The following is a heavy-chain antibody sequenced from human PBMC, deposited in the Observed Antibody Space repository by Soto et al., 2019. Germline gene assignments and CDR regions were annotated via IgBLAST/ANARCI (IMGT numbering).Heavy chain of an antibody. CDR2: ISYDGSNK. V-gene: IGHV3-30*18. CDR3: AKDECSSCLDYYDGIDV. D-gene: IGHD6-13*01. Sequence: QVQLVESGGGVVQPGRSLRLSCAASGFTFSSYGMHWVRQAPGKGLEWVAVISYDGSNKYYADSVKGRFTISRDNYKNTMYLQMTRLRAEDTAVYYCAKDECSSCLDYYDGIDVWGQGTTVTASS. J-gene: IGHJ6*02. CDR1: GFTFSSYG.